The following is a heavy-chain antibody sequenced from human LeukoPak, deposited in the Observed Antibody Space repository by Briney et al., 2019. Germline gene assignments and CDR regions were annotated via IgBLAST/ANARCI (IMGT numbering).Heavy chain of an antibody. CDR3: ARHARGSSSSGVGY. V-gene: IGHV4-4*07. D-gene: IGHD6-6*01. CDR1: GGSISDYY. Sequence: SETLSLTCTVSGGSISDYYWSWIRQPAGKGLEWIGRIYTSGSTNYNPSLRSRIIMSVDTSKNQFSLKLRSVTAADTAVYYCARHARGSSSSGVGYWGQGTLVTVSS. J-gene: IGHJ4*02. CDR2: IYTSGST.